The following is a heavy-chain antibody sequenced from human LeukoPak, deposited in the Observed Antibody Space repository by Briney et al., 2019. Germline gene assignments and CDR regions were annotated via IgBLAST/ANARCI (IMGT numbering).Heavy chain of an antibody. D-gene: IGHD2-21*02. CDR1: GGTFSNYA. J-gene: IGHJ4*02. V-gene: IGHV1-69*04. Sequence: SVKVSFKASGGTFSNYAISWVRQAPGQGVEWMGRIIPIFGIANYAQKFQGRVTITADKSTSTAYMELSSLRSEDTAVYYCASEYCGGDCYSNFDYGGQGPLVTVSS. CDR2: IIPIFGIA. CDR3: ASEYCGGDCYSNFDY.